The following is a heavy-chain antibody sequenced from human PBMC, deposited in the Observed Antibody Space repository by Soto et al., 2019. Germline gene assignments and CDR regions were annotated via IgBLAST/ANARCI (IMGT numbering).Heavy chain of an antibody. CDR2: IRSKGNSYAT. D-gene: IGHD2-15*01. J-gene: IGHJ4*02. CDR1: GFTFSDFA. CDR3: TRLGEVVVVADDY. V-gene: IGHV3-73*01. Sequence: EVQLVESGGGLVQPGGSLKLSCAASGFTFSDFAIHWVRQASGKGLEWVGRIRSKGNSYATAYAASVKGRFTISRDDSKNTAYLQMSSLKAEDTAVYYCTRLGEVVVVADDYWGQGTLVTVSS.